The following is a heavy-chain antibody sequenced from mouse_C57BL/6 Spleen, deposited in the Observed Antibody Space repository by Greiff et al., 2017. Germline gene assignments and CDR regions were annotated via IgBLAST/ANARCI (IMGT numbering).Heavy chain of an antibody. CDR3: VGDTYYGSSYWYFDV. D-gene: IGHD1-1*01. J-gene: IGHJ1*03. Sequence: EVQLVESGGGLVQPKGSLKLSCAASGFTFNTYAMHWVRQAPGKGLEWVARIRSKSSTYATYYADSVKDRFTISSDDSHSIHYLQMNNLKTGDTSMYYCVGDTYYGSSYWYFDVWGTGTTVTVSA. CDR2: IRSKSSTYAT. V-gene: IGHV10-3*01. CDR1: GFTFNTYA.